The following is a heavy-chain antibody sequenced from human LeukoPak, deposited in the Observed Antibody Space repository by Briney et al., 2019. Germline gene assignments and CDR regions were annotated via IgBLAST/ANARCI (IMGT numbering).Heavy chain of an antibody. CDR1: GFTFSGST. V-gene: IGHV3-21*01. J-gene: IGHJ4*02. Sequence: GGSLRLSCAASGFTFSGSTMNWVRQAPGKGLEWVSFISTSSSYIYYADSVRGRFTISRGNAKNSLYLQMNSLRAEDTAVYYCARQQWLDGAYYFDYWGQGTLVTVSS. CDR3: ARQQWLDGAYYFDY. CDR2: ISTSSSYI. D-gene: IGHD6-19*01.